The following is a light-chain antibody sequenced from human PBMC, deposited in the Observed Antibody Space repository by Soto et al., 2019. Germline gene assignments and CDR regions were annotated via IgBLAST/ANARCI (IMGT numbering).Light chain of an antibody. CDR2: KAS. Sequence: IQMTQSLSTVSAYIGDRVTITCRASQTIDSWLAWYQQRPGKPPNLLIYKASTLASGVPSRFSGSGSWTEFARAMYRVRADECALQNYEASRLDAGRYGEGTKVDIK. J-gene: IGKJ2*04. V-gene: IGKV1-5*03. CDR3: EASRLDAGR. CDR1: QTIDSW.